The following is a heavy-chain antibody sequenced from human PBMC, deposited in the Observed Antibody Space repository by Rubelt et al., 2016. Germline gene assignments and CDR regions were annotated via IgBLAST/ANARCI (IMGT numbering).Heavy chain of an antibody. D-gene: IGHD1-14*01. J-gene: IGHJ4*02. CDR2: INSDGSST. V-gene: IGHV3-74*01. CDR3: ASPLKMATTPGSFDY. Sequence: GKGLVWVSRINSDGSSTSYADSVKGRFTISRDNSKNTLYLQMNSLRAEDTAVYYCASPLKMATTPGSFDYWGQGTLVTVSS.